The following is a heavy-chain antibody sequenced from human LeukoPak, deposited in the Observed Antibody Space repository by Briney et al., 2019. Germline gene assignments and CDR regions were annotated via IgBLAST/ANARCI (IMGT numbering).Heavy chain of an antibody. J-gene: IGHJ4*02. D-gene: IGHD4-23*01. Sequence: PGGSLRLSCAASGFTFSSYSMNWVRQAPGKGLEWVSSISTSSSYVYYADSVKGRFTISRDNAKNSLYLQMNGLRAEDTAVYYCARDGRTTVVTTDYCDYWGQGTLVTVSS. CDR2: ISTSSSYV. V-gene: IGHV3-21*01. CDR3: ARDGRTTVVTTDYCDY. CDR1: GFTFSSYS.